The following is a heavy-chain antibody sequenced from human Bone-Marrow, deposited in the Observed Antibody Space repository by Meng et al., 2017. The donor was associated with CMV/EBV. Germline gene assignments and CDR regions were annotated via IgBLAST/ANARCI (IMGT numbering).Heavy chain of an antibody. V-gene: IGHV1-69*05. CDR3: ARDENGIFTGYSSYYYGMDV. CDR2: IIPIFGTA. D-gene: IGHD3-9*01. Sequence: SVKVSCKASGGTFSSYAISWVRQAPGQGLEWMGGIIPIFGTANYAQKFQGRVTITTDESTSTAYIELSSMRSEDTAAYYCARDENGIFTGYSSYYYGMDVWGQGTTVTVSS. CDR1: GGTFSSYA. J-gene: IGHJ6*02.